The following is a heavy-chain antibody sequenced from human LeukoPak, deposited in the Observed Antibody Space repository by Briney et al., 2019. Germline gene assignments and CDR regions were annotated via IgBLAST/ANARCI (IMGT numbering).Heavy chain of an antibody. V-gene: IGHV3-74*01. D-gene: IGHD1-1*01. Sequence: GGSLRLSCAASGFTFSSYWMHWVRQARGRGLVWVSRINCGGGSTSYADSVKGRFTISRDTANNTLYLQMNSLGADDTAVYYCARDIRATGTSFDYWGQGTLVTVSS. CDR1: GFTFSSYW. CDR3: ARDIRATGTSFDY. CDR2: INCGGGST. J-gene: IGHJ4*02.